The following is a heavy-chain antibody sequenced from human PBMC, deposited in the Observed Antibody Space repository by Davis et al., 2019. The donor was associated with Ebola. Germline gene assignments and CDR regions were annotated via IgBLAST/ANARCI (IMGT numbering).Heavy chain of an antibody. CDR2: ISSSSSYI. J-gene: IGHJ6*03. Sequence: GESLKISCAASGFTFSSYSLNWVRQAPGKGLEWISSISSSSSYIYYADSVKGRFTISRDNAKNSLYLQMNSLRAEDTAVYYCARVGCSGGSCYSETTHPIDYYMDVWGKGTTVTVSS. CDR1: GFTFSSYS. CDR3: ARVGCSGGSCYSETTHPIDYYMDV. D-gene: IGHD2-15*01. V-gene: IGHV3-21*01.